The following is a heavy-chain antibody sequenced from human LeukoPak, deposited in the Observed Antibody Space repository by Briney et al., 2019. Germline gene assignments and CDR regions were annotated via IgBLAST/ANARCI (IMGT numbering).Heavy chain of an antibody. D-gene: IGHD3-22*01. V-gene: IGHV4-4*07. Sequence: PSETLSLTCTVAGCSISSYYWGWIRQPAGKGLEGIGRIYTSGSTNDKPSLKSLVTISVDTSKNQFSLKLSSVTAADTAVYYCAMTNYYDSSGHDYWGQGPLATVSS. CDR2: IYTSGST. J-gene: IGHJ4*02. CDR3: AMTNYYDSSGHDY. CDR1: GCSISSYY.